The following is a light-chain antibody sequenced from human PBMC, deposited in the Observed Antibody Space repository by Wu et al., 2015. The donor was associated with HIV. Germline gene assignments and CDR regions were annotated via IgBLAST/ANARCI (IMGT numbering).Light chain of an antibody. V-gene: IGKV3-15*01. CDR3: QQYNNWPRT. Sequence: EIVMTQSPATLSVSPGERATLSGRASQSVGSNLAWYQQKPGQAPRLLIYGASARATGVPARFSGSGSGTEFTLTISSMQSEDFAVYYCQQYNNWPRTFGQGTKVEIK. CDR1: QSVGSN. CDR2: GAS. J-gene: IGKJ1*01.